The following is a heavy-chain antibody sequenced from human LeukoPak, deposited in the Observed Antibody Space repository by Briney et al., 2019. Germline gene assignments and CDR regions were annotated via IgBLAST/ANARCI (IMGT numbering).Heavy chain of an antibody. CDR1: VDSVSSNSAA. CDR2: TYYRSKWCN. Sequence: SQTHSLTCVISVDSVSSNSAAWDWIRQSPSRGPEWLRRTYYRSKWCNDYAAFVKGRISIKADTSKHQFSLQLSSVTPEDSALYYCARDHDSGWFIDAFDVWGQGIMVTVSS. CDR3: ARDHDSGWFIDAFDV. D-gene: IGHD6-19*01. J-gene: IGHJ3*01. V-gene: IGHV6-1*01.